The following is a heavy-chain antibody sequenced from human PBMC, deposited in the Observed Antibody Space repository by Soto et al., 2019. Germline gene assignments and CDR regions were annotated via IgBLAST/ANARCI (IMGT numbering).Heavy chain of an antibody. Sequence: QVQLVQSGAEVKKPGSSVKVSCKASGGTFCSYTISWVRQEPGQGLEWMGRISPILGIANYAQKFQGRVTITADKSTSTAYMELSSMSSEDTAVYYCASVYSGYDDFDYWGQGTLVTVSS. J-gene: IGHJ4*02. CDR1: GGTFCSYT. CDR2: ISPILGIA. V-gene: IGHV1-69*02. CDR3: ASVYSGYDDFDY. D-gene: IGHD5-12*01.